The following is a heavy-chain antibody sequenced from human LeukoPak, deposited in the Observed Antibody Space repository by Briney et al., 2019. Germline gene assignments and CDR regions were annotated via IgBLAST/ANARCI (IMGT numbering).Heavy chain of an antibody. Sequence: GGSLRLSCAASGFTFSDYYMSWIRQAPGKGLEWVSYISSSGSTIYYADSVKGRFTISRDNAKNSLYLQMNSLRAEDTAVYYCAREYSDYGVFSNAFDIWGQGTMVTVSS. V-gene: IGHV3-11*01. CDR2: ISSSGSTI. CDR1: GFTFSDYY. D-gene: IGHD4-17*01. CDR3: AREYSDYGVFSNAFDI. J-gene: IGHJ3*02.